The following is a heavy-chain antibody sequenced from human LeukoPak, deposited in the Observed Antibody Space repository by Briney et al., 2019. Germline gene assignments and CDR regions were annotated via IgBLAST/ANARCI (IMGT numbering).Heavy chain of an antibody. CDR3: ARSGRGYDDAFDI. CDR2: ISSSSSYI. V-gene: IGHV3-21*01. Sequence: GGSLRLSCAASGSIFSSYTMNWVRQAPGKGLEWVSSISSSSSYIHYADSVKGRFTISRDNAKNSVYLEMNSLRAEDTAVYYCARSGRGYDDAFDIWGQGTMVTVSS. J-gene: IGHJ3*02. CDR1: GSIFSSYT. D-gene: IGHD5-12*01.